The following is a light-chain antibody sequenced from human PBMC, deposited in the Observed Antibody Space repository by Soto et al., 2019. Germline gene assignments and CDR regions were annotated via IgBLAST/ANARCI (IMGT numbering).Light chain of an antibody. CDR3: QQYGSSPPLLT. CDR2: GAS. J-gene: IGKJ3*01. V-gene: IGKV3-20*01. Sequence: EIVLTQSPGTLSLSPGERATLSCRASQSVSSSYLAWYQQKPGQAPRLLIYGASSRATGIPDRFSGSGSGTEFTLTIRRLEPEDFAVYYCQQYGSSPPLLTFGPGTKVDIK. CDR1: QSVSSSY.